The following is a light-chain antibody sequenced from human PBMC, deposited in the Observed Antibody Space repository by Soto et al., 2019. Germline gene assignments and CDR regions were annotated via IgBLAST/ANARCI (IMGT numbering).Light chain of an antibody. CDR1: QDISNY. J-gene: IGKJ2*01. V-gene: IGKV1-33*01. CDR3: QQYDNLPLT. CDR2: DAS. Sequence: DIQMTQSPSSLSASVGDRVTITCQASQDISNYLNWHQQKPEKAPRLLIYDASNLETGVPSRFSGSGAGTDFIFTISSVQAEDIATYYCQQYDNLPLTFGQGTKLEIK.